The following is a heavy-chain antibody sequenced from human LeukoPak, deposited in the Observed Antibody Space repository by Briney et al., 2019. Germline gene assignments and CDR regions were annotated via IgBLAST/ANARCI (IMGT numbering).Heavy chain of an antibody. CDR3: ARGRNDKYMTTVVRKTRRNWFDP. Sequence: PGGSLRLSCAASGFTFSSYGMHWVRQAPGKGLEWVAFIRYDGSNKYYADSVKGRFTISRDNSKNTLYLQMNSLRAEDTAVYYCARGRNDKYMTTVVRKTRRNWFDPWGQGTLVTVSS. CDR1: GFTFSSYG. V-gene: IGHV3-30*02. D-gene: IGHD4-23*01. CDR2: IRYDGSNK. J-gene: IGHJ5*02.